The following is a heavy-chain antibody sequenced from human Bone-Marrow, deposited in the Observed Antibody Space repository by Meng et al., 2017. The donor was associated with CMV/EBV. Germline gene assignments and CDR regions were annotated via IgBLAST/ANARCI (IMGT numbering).Heavy chain of an antibody. D-gene: IGHD1-26*01. CDR1: GFTFSSYA. Sequence: GESLKISCAASGFTFSSYAMSWVRQAPGKGLEWVSAISGSGGSTYYADSVKGRFTISRDNSKNTLYLQMNSLRAEDTAVYYCAKGQWELTNWFDPWGQGTLVTVSS. V-gene: IGHV3-23*01. CDR3: AKGQWELTNWFDP. J-gene: IGHJ5*02. CDR2: ISGSGGST.